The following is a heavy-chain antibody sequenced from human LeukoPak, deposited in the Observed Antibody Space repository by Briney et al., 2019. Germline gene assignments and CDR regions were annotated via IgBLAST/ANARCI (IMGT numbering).Heavy chain of an antibody. Sequence: GGSLRLSCAASGFTFSTYSMNWVRQAPGKGLEWVSLVYSDGSTYYADSVKGRFTISRDNSKNTLYLQMNSLRAEDTAVYYYARALYYFDYWGQGTLVTVSS. CDR1: GFTFSTYS. V-gene: IGHV3-53*01. CDR3: ARALYYFDY. CDR2: VYSDGST. J-gene: IGHJ4*02.